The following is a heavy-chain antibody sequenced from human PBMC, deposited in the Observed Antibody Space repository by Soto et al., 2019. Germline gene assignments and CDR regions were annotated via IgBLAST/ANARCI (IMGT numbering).Heavy chain of an antibody. Sequence: QVQLQQWGAGLLKPSETLSLTCAFYGGSFSGYYLSWIRQPPGKGLEWIGEINHSGSTNYNPSLKSRVTISLDTSKSQISLKVRYVTAADTAVYYCARDGGSYYDAVDYWGQGTQVTVSS. D-gene: IGHD1-26*01. CDR2: INHSGST. CDR1: GGSFSGYY. CDR3: ARDGGSYYDAVDY. J-gene: IGHJ4*02. V-gene: IGHV4-34*01.